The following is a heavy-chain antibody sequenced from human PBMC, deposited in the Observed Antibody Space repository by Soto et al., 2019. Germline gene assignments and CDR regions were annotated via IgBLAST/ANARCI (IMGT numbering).Heavy chain of an antibody. J-gene: IGHJ4*02. D-gene: IGHD3-22*01. CDR3: ASYGDYYDSSGYVDY. Sequence: SETLSLTCTVSGGSISSGGYCWSWIRQHAGKGLEWIGYIYYSGSTYYNPSLKSRVTISVDTSKNQFSLKLSSVTAADTAVYYCASYGDYYDSSGYVDYWGQGTLVTVSS. CDR1: GGSISSGGYC. CDR2: IYYSGST. V-gene: IGHV4-31*03.